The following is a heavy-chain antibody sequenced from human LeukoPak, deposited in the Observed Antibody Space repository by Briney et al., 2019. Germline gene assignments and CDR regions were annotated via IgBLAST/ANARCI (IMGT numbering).Heavy chain of an antibody. CDR1: GGSFSGCY. CDR3: ASRWKGKTPTIDY. J-gene: IGHJ4*02. CDR2: INHSGST. D-gene: IGHD4-23*01. V-gene: IGHV4-34*01. Sequence: SETLSLTCAVYGGSFSGCYWSWIRQPPGKGLEWIGEINHSGSTNYNPSLKSRVTISVDTSKNQFSLKLSSVTAADTAVYYCASRWKGKTPTIDYWGQGTLVTVSS.